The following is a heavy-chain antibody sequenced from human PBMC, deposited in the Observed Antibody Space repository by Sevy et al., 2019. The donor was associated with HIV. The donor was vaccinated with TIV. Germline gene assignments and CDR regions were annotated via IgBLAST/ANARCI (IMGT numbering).Heavy chain of an antibody. CDR1: GFTFSSYS. V-gene: IGHV3-21*01. D-gene: IGHD3-3*01. CDR3: ARDAREGSGYFHDGFDM. CDR2: ISSRSNYI. J-gene: IGHJ3*02. Sequence: GGSLRLSCAASGFTFSSYSMNWVRQAPGKGLEWVSSISSRSNYIYYADSVKVRFTISRDNAKNSLYLQMNSLRAEDTAIYSCARDAREGSGYFHDGFDMWGQGTMVTVSS.